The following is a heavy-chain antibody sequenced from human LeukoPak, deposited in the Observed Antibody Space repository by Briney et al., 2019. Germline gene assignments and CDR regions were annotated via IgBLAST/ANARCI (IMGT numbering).Heavy chain of an antibody. Sequence: ASVKVSCKASVYTFTGYYMHWVRQPPGQGLEWVGWLNPNSGGTNYAQKSQGRVTMTRDTSISTAYMELSRLRSDDTAVYYCARDRTVTPLINPQKYFDYWGQGTLVTVSS. J-gene: IGHJ4*02. CDR2: LNPNSGGT. CDR1: VYTFTGYY. CDR3: ARDRTVTPLINPQKYFDY. D-gene: IGHD4-17*01. V-gene: IGHV1-2*02.